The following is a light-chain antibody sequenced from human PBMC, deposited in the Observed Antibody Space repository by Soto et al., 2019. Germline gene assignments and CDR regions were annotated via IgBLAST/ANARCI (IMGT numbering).Light chain of an antibody. CDR1: QSVSYW. V-gene: IGKV1-5*01. Sequence: DIHMTQSPSTLSASVGDRVTITCRASQSVSYWLAWYQQKPGQAPKLLIHGASSLESGVPSRFRGGGSCQEFTLTISGLQPDDFATYYCQQYGFTFGPGTKVEMK. CDR3: QQYGFT. CDR2: GAS. J-gene: IGKJ3*01.